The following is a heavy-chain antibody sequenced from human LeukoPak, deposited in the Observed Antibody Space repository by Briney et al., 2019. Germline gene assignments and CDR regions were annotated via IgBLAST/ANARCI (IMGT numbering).Heavy chain of an antibody. CDR2: INHSGST. J-gene: IGHJ5*02. Sequence: GSLRLSCAASGFTFSAYWMHWVRQPPGKGLEWIGEINHSGSTNYNPSLKSRVTISVDTSKNQFSLKLSSVTAADTAVYYCARDLGFGPMVRGVISPWGQGTLVTVSS. D-gene: IGHD3-10*01. V-gene: IGHV4-34*01. CDR1: GFTFSAYW. CDR3: ARDLGFGPMVRGVISP.